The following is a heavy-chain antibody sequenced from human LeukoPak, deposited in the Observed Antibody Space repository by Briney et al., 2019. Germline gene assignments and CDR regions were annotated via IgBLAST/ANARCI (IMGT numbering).Heavy chain of an antibody. D-gene: IGHD3-10*01. CDR2: ISDSGGRK. J-gene: IGHJ4*02. CDR1: GFTFSSYG. Sequence: GGSLRLSCAASGFTFSSYGMSWVRQAPGEGLEWVSAISDSGGRKYYTDSVKGRFTISRDNSKKTLYLQMNSLRAEDTVVYYCASILLWYVYDYWGQGTLVTVSS. CDR3: ASILLWYVYDY. V-gene: IGHV3-23*01.